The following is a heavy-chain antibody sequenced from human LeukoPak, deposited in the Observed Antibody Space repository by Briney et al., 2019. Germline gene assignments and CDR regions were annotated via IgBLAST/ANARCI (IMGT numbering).Heavy chain of an antibody. Sequence: SVKVSCKASGGTFSSYAISWVRQAPGQGLEWMGGIIPIFGTANYAQKFQCRVTITTDESTSTAYMELSSLRSEDTAVYYCARGVGYCSSTSCYTAPAGSYYMDVWGKGTTVTVSS. CDR3: ARGVGYCSSTSCYTAPAGSYYMDV. CDR1: GGTFSSYA. D-gene: IGHD2-2*02. CDR2: IIPIFGTA. V-gene: IGHV1-69*05. J-gene: IGHJ6*03.